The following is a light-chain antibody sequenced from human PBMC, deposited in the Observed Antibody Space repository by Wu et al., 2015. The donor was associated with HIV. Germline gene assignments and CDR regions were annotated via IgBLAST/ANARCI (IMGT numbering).Light chain of an antibody. J-gene: IGKJ3*01. Sequence: EIVLTQSPATLSLSPGERATLSCRASQSVGDYLAWFQQKPGQAPRLVIYNASTRASGIPARFSGSGSGTDFTLTISSLESEDFAIYYCQHRQTWPFTFGPGPTVXI. CDR2: NAS. V-gene: IGKV3-11*01. CDR3: QHRQTWPFT. CDR1: QSVGDY.